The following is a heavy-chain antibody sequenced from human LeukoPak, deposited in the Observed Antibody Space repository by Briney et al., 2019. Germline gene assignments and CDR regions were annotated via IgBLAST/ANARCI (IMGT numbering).Heavy chain of an antibody. J-gene: IGHJ6*03. CDR1: GYSISSGYY. D-gene: IGHD3-10*01. V-gene: IGHV4-38-2*02. CDR2: IYHSGST. CDR3: ARVSGEWFGEFSLYYYYYYYMDV. Sequence: PSETLSLTCSFSGYSISSGYYWGWIRQPPGQGLEWIGNIYHSGSTYYNPSLKSRVTISVDTSKNQFSLKLSSVTAADTAVYYCARVSGEWFGEFSLYYYYYYYMDVWGKGTTVTISS.